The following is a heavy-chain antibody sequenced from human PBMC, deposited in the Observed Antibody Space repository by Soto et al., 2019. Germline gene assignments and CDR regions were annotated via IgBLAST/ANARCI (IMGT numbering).Heavy chain of an antibody. D-gene: IGHD3-10*01. V-gene: IGHV4-34*01. Sequence: QVQLQQWGAGLLKPSETLSLTCAVYGGSFSGYYWSWIRQPPGKGLEWIGEINHSGSTNYNPSLKSRVTISVDTSKNQFSLKLSSVTAADTAVYYCARELYGSGSSDNWFDPWGQGTLVTVSS. J-gene: IGHJ5*02. CDR3: ARELYGSGSSDNWFDP. CDR2: INHSGST. CDR1: GGSFSGYY.